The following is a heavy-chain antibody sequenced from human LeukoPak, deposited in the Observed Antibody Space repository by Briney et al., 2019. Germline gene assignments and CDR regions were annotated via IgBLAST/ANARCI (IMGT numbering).Heavy chain of an antibody. J-gene: IGHJ4*02. CDR1: GGSFTGHF. Sequence: SETLSLTCAVSGGSFTGHFWSWIRQPPGKALEWIGYIYYSGSTNYNPSLKSRVTISVDTSKNQFSLKLSSVTAADTAVYYCASRSTLPWFRDYWGQGTLVTVSS. V-gene: IGHV4-59*11. CDR2: IYYSGST. D-gene: IGHD3-10*01. CDR3: ASRSTLPWFRDY.